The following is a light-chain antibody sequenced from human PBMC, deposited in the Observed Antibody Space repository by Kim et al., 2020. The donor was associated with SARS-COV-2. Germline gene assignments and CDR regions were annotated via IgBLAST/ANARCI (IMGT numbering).Light chain of an antibody. CDR1: QKFTPY. CDR2: AAP. V-gene: IGKV3-11*01. Sequence: SPGERPPPPCRASQKFTPYLAWIHQSPGRAPRLLVYAAPTRATGVPDRFSGSGSGTDFPLTISSLEPEDFSLYYCRQRNSWPPAVTFGGGTKLE. CDR3: RQRNSWPPAVT. J-gene: IGKJ4*01.